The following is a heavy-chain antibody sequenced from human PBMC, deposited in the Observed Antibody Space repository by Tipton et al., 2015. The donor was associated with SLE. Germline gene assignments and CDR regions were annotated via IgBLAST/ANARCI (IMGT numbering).Heavy chain of an antibody. V-gene: IGHV1-46*01. D-gene: IGHD6-13*01. Sequence: QVQLVQSGAEVKKPGASVKVSCKASGYTFTSYYMHWVRQAPGQGLEWMGIINPSGGSTSYAQKFQGRVTMTRDTSTSTVYMDLSSVRSEDTAVYYCARGGSSWNGGYYYGMDVWGQGTTVTVSS. J-gene: IGHJ6*02. CDR3: ARGGSSWNGGYYYGMDV. CDR2: INPSGGST. CDR1: GYTFTSYY.